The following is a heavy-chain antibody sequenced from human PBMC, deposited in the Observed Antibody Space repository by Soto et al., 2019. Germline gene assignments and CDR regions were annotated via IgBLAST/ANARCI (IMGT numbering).Heavy chain of an antibody. J-gene: IGHJ4*02. CDR1: GGSISSSSYY. CDR2: IYYSGST. CDR3: AREIYGDYVFGEGGYFDY. Sequence: SETLSLTCTVSGGSISSSSYYWGWIRQPPGKGLEWIGSIYYSGSTYYNPSLKSRVTISVDTSKNQFSLKLSSVTAADTAVYYCAREIYGDYVFGEGGYFDYWGQGTLVTVSS. V-gene: IGHV4-39*07. D-gene: IGHD4-17*01.